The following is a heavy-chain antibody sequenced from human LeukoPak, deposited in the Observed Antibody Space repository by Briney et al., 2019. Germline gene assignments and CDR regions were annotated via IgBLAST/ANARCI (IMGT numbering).Heavy chain of an antibody. CDR1: GYSFTSYW. J-gene: IGHJ4*02. CDR2: IYPADSDT. D-gene: IGHD1-26*01. V-gene: IGHV5-51*01. CDR3: ARQSNRGSYPDS. Sequence: PGESLKISCKGSGYSFTSYWIGWVRQVPGKGLEWMGIIYPADSDTRYSPSFQGQVTISADRSITTAYLQWSSLKASDTAMYYCARQSNRGSYPDSWGQGTLVTVSS.